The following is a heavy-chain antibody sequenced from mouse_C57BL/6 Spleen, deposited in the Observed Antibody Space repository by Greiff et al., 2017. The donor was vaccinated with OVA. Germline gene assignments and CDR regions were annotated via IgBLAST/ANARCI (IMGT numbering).Heavy chain of an antibody. CDR1: GFTFSDYG. CDR3: ARTGYSNLFDY. J-gene: IGHJ2*01. V-gene: IGHV5-17*01. CDR2: ISSGSSTI. D-gene: IGHD2-5*01. Sequence: DVMLVESGGGLVKPGGSLKLSCAASGFTFSDYGMHWVRQAPEKGLEWVAYISSGSSTIYYADTVKGRFTISRDNAKNTLFLQMTSLRSEDTAMYYCARTGYSNLFDYWGQGTTLTVSS.